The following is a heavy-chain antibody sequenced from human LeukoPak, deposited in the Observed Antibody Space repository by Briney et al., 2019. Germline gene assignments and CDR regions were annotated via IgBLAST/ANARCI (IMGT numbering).Heavy chain of an antibody. J-gene: IGHJ4*02. D-gene: IGHD3-10*01. V-gene: IGHV1-2*02. Sequence: ASVKVSCKASGYTFTGYYMHWVRQAPGQGLEWMGWINPNSGGTNYAQKFQGRVTMTRDTSISTAYMELSRLRSDDTAVYYCARDGVLLWFGNIDYWGQGTLVTVSS. CDR3: ARDGVLLWFGNIDY. CDR1: GYTFTGYY. CDR2: INPNSGGT.